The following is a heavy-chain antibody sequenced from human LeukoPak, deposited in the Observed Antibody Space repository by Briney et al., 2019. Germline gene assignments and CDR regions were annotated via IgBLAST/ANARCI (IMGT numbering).Heavy chain of an antibody. J-gene: IGHJ4*02. V-gene: IGHV4-59*01. CDR3: ASGGPAAAFDY. D-gene: IGHD2-2*01. CDR1: GGSISSYY. Sequence: SETLSLTCTVSGGSISSYYWSWIRQPPGKGLEWIGYIYYSGSTNYNPSLKSRVTISVDTSKNQFSLKLSSVTTADTAVYYCASGGPAAAFDYWGQGTLVTVSS. CDR2: IYYSGST.